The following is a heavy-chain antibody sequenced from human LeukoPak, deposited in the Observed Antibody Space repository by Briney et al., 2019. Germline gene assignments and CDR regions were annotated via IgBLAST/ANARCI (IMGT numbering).Heavy chain of an antibody. CDR2: IYSSGST. D-gene: IGHD2-15*01. CDR1: GGSMSGFY. V-gene: IGHV4-4*07. Sequence: SETLSLTCTVSGGSMSGFYWSWFRQPAGKGLEWIGRIYSSGSTNYNPSLKSRVTMSVDTSKNQFSLKLSSVTAADTAVYYCARVLGWAAFDYWGQGTQVTVSS. J-gene: IGHJ4*02. CDR3: ARVLGWAAFDY.